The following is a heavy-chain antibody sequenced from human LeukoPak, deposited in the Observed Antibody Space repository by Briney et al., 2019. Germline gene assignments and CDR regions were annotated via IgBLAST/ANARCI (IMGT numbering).Heavy chain of an antibody. CDR2: INHSGST. CDR3: ARGWIRSAFDY. V-gene: IGHV4-34*01. Sequence: SETLSLTCAVYGGSFSGYYWSWIRQPPGKGLEWIGEINHSGSTNYNPSLKSRVTISVDTSKNQFSLKLSSVTAADTAVYYCARGWIRSAFDYWGQGTLVTVSS. CDR1: GGSFSGYY. J-gene: IGHJ4*02. D-gene: IGHD5-18*01.